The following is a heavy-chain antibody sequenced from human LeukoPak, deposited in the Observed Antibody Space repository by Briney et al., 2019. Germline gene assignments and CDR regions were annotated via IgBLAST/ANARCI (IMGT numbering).Heavy chain of an antibody. V-gene: IGHV4-61*02. Sequence: SETLSLTCAVSSGSINSDGYYWSWIRQPAGKGLEWIGRAYSSGSANYSPSLKSRVIISIDTSKNQFSLRLSSVTAADTAVYYCARVYRRDGLNFDGFDIWGQGTMVTVS. D-gene: IGHD5-24*01. CDR2: AYSSGSA. CDR3: ARVYRRDGLNFDGFDI. CDR1: SGSINSDGYY. J-gene: IGHJ3*02.